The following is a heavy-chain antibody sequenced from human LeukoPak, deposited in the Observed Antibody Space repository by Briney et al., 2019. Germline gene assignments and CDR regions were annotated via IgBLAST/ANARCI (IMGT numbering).Heavy chain of an antibody. CDR2: INHSGST. CDR3: ARGPYYYESSGYLSYYYYYMDV. D-gene: IGHD3-22*01. CDR1: GGSFGAYY. Sequence: PSETLSLTCAVYGGSFGAYYWNWIRQPPGKGLEWIGEINHSGSTNYNPSLKSRVTISTDTSKNQFSLKLSSVTAADTGVHYCARGPYYYESSGYLSYYYYYMDVWDKGTTVTVSS. V-gene: IGHV4-34*01. J-gene: IGHJ6*03.